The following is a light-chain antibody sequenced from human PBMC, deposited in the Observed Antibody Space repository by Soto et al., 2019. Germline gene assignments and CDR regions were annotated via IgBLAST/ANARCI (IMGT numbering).Light chain of an antibody. CDR3: QQYADYSS. CDR2: KAT. V-gene: IGKV1-5*03. Sequence: DIQMTQSPSTLPASVGDRVTVACRASQSIGSWLAWYQQKPGHAPKLLIYKATTLESGVPSRFSGSASGTEFTLTIASLPPDDFETYYCQQYADYSSFGQGTRVE. CDR1: QSIGSW. J-gene: IGKJ1*01.